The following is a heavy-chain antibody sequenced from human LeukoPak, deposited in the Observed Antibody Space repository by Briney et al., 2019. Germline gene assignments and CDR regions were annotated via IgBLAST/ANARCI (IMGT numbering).Heavy chain of an antibody. Sequence: SETLSLTCAVSGYSISSGYYWGWIRQPPGKGMEWIVSIYHSGSTYYNPSLKSRVTISVDTSKNQFSLKLSSVTAADTAVYYCARVVVVVPAAINGFDYWGQGTLVTVSS. CDR1: GYSISSGYY. J-gene: IGHJ4*02. D-gene: IGHD2-2*01. CDR3: ARVVVVVPAAINGFDY. CDR2: IYHSGST. V-gene: IGHV4-38-2*01.